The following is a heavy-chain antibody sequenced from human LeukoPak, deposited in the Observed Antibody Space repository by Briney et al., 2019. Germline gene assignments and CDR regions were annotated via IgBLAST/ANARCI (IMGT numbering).Heavy chain of an antibody. CDR1: GFTFSDYG. D-gene: IGHD6-13*01. J-gene: IGHJ3*01. CDR2: ISYDGSNK. Sequence: GGSLRLSCAASGFTFSDYGMHWVRQAPGKGLEWVSVISYDGSNKYYEDSVKGRFTISRDNSKNTLYLQMNSLRAEDTAVYYCARADSSSWPGEAFDAWGQGTMVTVSS. V-gene: IGHV3-30*03. CDR3: ARADSSSWPGEAFDA.